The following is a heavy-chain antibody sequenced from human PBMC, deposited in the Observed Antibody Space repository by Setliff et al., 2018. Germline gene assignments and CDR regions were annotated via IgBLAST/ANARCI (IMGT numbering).Heavy chain of an antibody. J-gene: IGHJ1*01. CDR1: GFTFRGFA. CDR2: IRHDESDI. Sequence: PGGSLRLSCAASGFTFRGFAMHWVRQAPGKGLEWVAFIRHDESDIYYTNSVKGRFTVSRDNSKNTLYLQMNILRPEDTALYYCVRDSSADYYDNDYFKYWGQGARVTGSS. D-gene: IGHD2-21*02. CDR3: VRDSSADYYDNDYFKY. V-gene: IGHV3-30*02.